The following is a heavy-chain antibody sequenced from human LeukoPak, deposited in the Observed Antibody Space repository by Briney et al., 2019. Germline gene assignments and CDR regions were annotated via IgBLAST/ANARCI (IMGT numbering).Heavy chain of an antibody. Sequence: PSETLSLTCTVSGGSISSYYWSWIRQPPGKGLEWIGEINHSGSTNYNPSLKSRVTISVDTSKNQFSLKLSSVTAADTAVYYCARNRNSSSSGKSGAIDYWGQGTLVTVSS. V-gene: IGHV4-34*01. CDR1: GGSISSYY. CDR2: INHSGST. J-gene: IGHJ4*02. CDR3: ARNRNSSSSGKSGAIDY. D-gene: IGHD6-6*01.